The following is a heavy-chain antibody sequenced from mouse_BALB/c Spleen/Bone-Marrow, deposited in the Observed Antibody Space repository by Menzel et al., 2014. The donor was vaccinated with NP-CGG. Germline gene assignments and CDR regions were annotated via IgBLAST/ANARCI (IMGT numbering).Heavy chain of an antibody. D-gene: IGHD2-2*01. V-gene: IGHV5-9-2*01. J-gene: IGHJ2*01. CDR1: GFCFNSYG. Sequence: EVKLMESGGGLVTPGGSLKLSCTASGFCFNSYGMSWVRQTPEKRLEWVATISNGGNYTYYPDSVKGRFTISRDNVKNNLYLQMRSLRSEDTALYYCVRNYYGYDDSIDYWGQGTTLTVSS. CDR3: VRNYYGYDDSIDY. CDR2: ISNGGNYT.